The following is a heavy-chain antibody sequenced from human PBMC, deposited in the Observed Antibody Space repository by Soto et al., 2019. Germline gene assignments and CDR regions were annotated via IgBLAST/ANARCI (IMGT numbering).Heavy chain of an antibody. CDR3: ARVHRYDYVWGSYRYWDY. J-gene: IGHJ4*02. Sequence: QVQLVQSGAEVKKPGASVKVSCKASGYTFTSYGISWVRQAPGQGLEWMGWISAYNGNTNYAQKLQGRVTMTTDTTTSTANMELRSLRSDDTAVYYCARVHRYDYVWGSYRYWDYWGKATLVTVSS. CDR2: ISAYNGNT. V-gene: IGHV1-18*01. CDR1: GYTFTSYG. D-gene: IGHD3-16*02.